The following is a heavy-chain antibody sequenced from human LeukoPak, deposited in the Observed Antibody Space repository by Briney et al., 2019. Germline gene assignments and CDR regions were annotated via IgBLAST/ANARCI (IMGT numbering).Heavy chain of an antibody. J-gene: IGHJ4*02. Sequence: SETLSLTCTVSGGSISGYYWSWIRQPPGKGLEWIAYIHYSGNTNYNPSLKNRVTVSVDTSKTQFPPRLSSVTAADTAVYYCARHTRKGAAEVMDFWGQGTLVTVSS. V-gene: IGHV4-59*08. D-gene: IGHD6-25*01. CDR3: ARHTRKGAAEVMDF. CDR2: IHYSGNT. CDR1: GGSISGYY.